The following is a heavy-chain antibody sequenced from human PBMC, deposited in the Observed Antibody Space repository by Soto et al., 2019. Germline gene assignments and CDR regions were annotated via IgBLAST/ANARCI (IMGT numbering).Heavy chain of an antibody. J-gene: IGHJ2*01. Sequence: QVQLVESGGGVVQPGRSLRLSCVASGFTFTDHAMHWVRQTPGKGLEWVAVVSYDGSNKYYADFVKGRFTISRDNSKTTLYLQMNSLRPEDRAVYYCARGAYCGGDCLPGQVSKWYFDLWGRGTLVIVSS. CDR1: GFTFTDHA. CDR3: ARGAYCGGDCLPGQVSKWYFDL. V-gene: IGHV3-30-3*01. CDR2: VSYDGSNK. D-gene: IGHD2-21*02.